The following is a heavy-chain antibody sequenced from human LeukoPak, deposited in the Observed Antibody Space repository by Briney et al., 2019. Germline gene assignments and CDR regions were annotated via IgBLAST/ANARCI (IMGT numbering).Heavy chain of an antibody. CDR1: GGSISSYY. D-gene: IGHD6-19*01. CDR3: ARCQRSSGWYSVDY. Sequence: SETLSLTCTVSGGSISSYYWSWIRQPPGKGLEWIGYIYYSGSTNYNPSLKSRVTISVDTSKNQFSLKLSSVTAADTAVYYCARCQRSSGWYSVDYWGQGTLVTVP. V-gene: IGHV4-59*01. J-gene: IGHJ4*02. CDR2: IYYSGST.